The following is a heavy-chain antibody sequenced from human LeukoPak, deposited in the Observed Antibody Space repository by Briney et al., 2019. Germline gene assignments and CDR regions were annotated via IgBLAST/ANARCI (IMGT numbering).Heavy chain of an antibody. CDR2: INPNSGGT. D-gene: IGHD3-16*02. J-gene: IGHJ4*02. CDR1: GYTFTGYY. CDR3: ARDYDYVWGSYRSGFDY. V-gene: IGHV1-2*04. Sequence: ASVKVSCKASGYTFTGYYMHWVRQAPGQELEWMGWINPNSGGTNYAQKFQGWVTMTRDTSISTAYMELRSLRSDDTAVYYCARDYDYVWGSYRSGFDYWGQGTLVTVSS.